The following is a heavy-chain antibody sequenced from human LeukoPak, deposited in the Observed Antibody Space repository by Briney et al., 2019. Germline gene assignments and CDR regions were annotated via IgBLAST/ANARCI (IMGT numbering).Heavy chain of an antibody. V-gene: IGHV5-51*01. CDR3: ARGPYNWNDGGWFDP. J-gene: IGHJ5*02. CDR2: IYPGDSDT. CDR1: GYSFTSYW. D-gene: IGHD1-1*01. Sequence: GESLKISCKGSGYSFTSYWIGWVRQMPGKGLEWMGIIYPGDSDTRYSPSFQGQVTISADKSISTAYLQWSSLKASDTAMYYCARGPYNWNDGGWFDPWGQGTLVTVSS.